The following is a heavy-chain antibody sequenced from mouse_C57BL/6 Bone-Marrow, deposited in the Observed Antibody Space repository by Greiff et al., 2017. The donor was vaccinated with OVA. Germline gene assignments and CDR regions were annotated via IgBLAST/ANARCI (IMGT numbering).Heavy chain of an antibody. D-gene: IGHD1-1*01. CDR3: ARDGSGVYAMDY. CDR1: GYTFTSYW. J-gene: IGHJ4*01. CDR2: IHPNSGST. V-gene: IGHV1-64*01. Sequence: QVQLQQSGAELVKPGASVKLSCKASGYTFTSYWMHWVKQRPGQGLEWIGMIHPNSGSTNYNEKFKSKATLTVDKSSSTAYMQLSSLTSEDSAVYYCARDGSGVYAMDYWGQGTSVTVSS.